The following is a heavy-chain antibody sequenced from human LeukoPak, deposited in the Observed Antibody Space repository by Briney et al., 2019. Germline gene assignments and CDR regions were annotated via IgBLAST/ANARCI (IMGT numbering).Heavy chain of an antibody. CDR3: ARGAAAAGTTPYYYYYYYMDV. CDR2: IYTSGST. J-gene: IGHJ6*03. Sequence: KPSETLSLTCTVSGGSISSYYWSWIRQPAGKGLEWIGRIYTSGSTNYNPSLKSRVTMSVDTSKNQSSLKLSSVTAADTAVYYCARGAAAAGTTPYYYYYYYMDVWGKGTTVTVSS. CDR1: GGSISSYY. V-gene: IGHV4-4*07. D-gene: IGHD6-13*01.